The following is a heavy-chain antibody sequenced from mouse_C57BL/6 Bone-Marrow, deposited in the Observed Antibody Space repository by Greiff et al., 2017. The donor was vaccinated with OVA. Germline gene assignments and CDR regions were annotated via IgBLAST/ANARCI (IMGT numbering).Heavy chain of an antibody. V-gene: IGHV1-80*01. J-gene: IGHJ3*01. CDR2: IYPGDGDT. Sequence: QVQLQQSGAELVKPGASVKISCKASGYAFSSYWMNWVKQRPGKGLEWIGQIYPGDGDTTYNGKFKGKATLTADKSSSTAYMQLSSLTSEDSAVYFCARRNYDYPFAYWGQGTLVTVSA. D-gene: IGHD2-4*01. CDR3: ARRNYDYPFAY. CDR1: GYAFSSYW.